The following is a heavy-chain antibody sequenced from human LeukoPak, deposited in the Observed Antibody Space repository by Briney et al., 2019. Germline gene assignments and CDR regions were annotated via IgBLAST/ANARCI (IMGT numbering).Heavy chain of an antibody. Sequence: SQTLSLTCTVSGGSISSGDYYWSWIRQPPGKGLEWIGYIYYSGSTYYNPSLKSRVTISVDTSKNQFSLELSSVTAADTAVYYCARLILWDSSGSQYYFDYWGQGTLVTASS. CDR2: IYYSGST. V-gene: IGHV4-30-4*08. CDR3: ARLILWDSSGSQYYFDY. CDR1: GGSISSGDYY. D-gene: IGHD3-22*01. J-gene: IGHJ4*02.